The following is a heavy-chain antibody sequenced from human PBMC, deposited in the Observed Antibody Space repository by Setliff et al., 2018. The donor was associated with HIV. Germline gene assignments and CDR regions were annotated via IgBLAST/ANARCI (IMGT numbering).Heavy chain of an antibody. CDR1: GGSLSDYY. V-gene: IGHV4-34*01. CDR3: ARDLSTDSSGPYYHMDV. CDR2: ISHSGRT. Sequence: SETLSLTCVVYGGSLSDYYWSWIRQPPGKGLQWIGEISHSGRTNYTPSLKSRVTISLDTSKSQFSLNLRSVTAADTAVYYCARDLSTDSSGPYYHMDVWGRGTTVTVSS. D-gene: IGHD3-22*01. J-gene: IGHJ6*03.